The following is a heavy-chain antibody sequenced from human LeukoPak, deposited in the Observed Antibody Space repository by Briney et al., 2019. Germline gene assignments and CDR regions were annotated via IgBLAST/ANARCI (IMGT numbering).Heavy chain of an antibody. J-gene: IGHJ4*02. CDR3: ARETTSLFDS. CDR1: GDSVSSNSAA. V-gene: IGHV6-1*01. CDR2: TYYRSKWYN. Sequence: SQTLSLTCATSGDSVSSNSAAWNWIRQFPSGGLEWLGRTYYRSKWYNDYAVSVKSRITINPDRSKNQVSLQMNSVTPEDTAVYYCARETTSLFDSWGQGTLVTVSS. D-gene: IGHD2/OR15-2a*01.